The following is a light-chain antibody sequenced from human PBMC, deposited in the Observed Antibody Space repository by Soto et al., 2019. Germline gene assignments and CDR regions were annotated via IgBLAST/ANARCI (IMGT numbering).Light chain of an antibody. V-gene: IGKV1-5*01. CDR2: DAS. CDR1: QSISSW. J-gene: IGKJ1*01. Sequence: DIQMTQSPSTLSASVGDRVTITCRASQSISSWLAWYQQKPGKSPKLLIYDASSLESGVTSRFSGSGSGTEFTLTISSQQPDVFATYFCQQYISYPWTFGQRTNVEIK. CDR3: QQYISYPWT.